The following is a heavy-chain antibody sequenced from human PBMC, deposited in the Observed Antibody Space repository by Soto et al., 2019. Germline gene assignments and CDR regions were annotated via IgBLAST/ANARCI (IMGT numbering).Heavy chain of an antibody. Sequence: QVQLVQSGAEVKKPGSSVKVSCKASGGTFSSYAISWVRQAPGQGLEWMGGIIPIFGTANYAQEFQGRVTITANESTSTAYMELSSLRSEDTAVYYCASPEASEAYSFDYWGQGTLVTVSS. CDR3: ASPEASEAYSFDY. CDR2: IIPIFGTA. J-gene: IGHJ4*02. V-gene: IGHV1-69*01. CDR1: GGTFSSYA.